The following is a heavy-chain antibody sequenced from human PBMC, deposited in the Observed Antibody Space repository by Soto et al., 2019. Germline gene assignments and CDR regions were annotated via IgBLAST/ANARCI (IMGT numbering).Heavy chain of an antibody. CDR1: GGSISSGGYY. Sequence: SETLSLTCTVSGGSISSGGYYWRWIRQHPGKGLEWIGYIYCSGSTYYNPSLKSRVTISVDTSKNQFSLKLSSVTAADTAVYYCAGGWYYYDSSGYPGMDVWGQGTTVTVSS. CDR3: AGGWYYYDSSGYPGMDV. D-gene: IGHD3-22*01. J-gene: IGHJ6*02. CDR2: IYCSGST. V-gene: IGHV4-31*03.